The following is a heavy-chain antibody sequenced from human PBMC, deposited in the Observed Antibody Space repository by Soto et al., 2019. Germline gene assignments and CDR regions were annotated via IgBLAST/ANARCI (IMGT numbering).Heavy chain of an antibody. CDR1: GDSYSISTYS. Sequence: SETLSLTCNMSGDSYSISTYSWSWIRQPPGKALQWIGFIYQSGVTSYNPSLASRVSISLDRSNNQCSLKLKSVTAADTAVYFCAGMPYTSGLRFDPWGPGNLVTVSS. CDR3: AGMPYTSGLRFDP. J-gene: IGHJ5*02. V-gene: IGHV4-30-2*01. CDR2: IYQSGVT. D-gene: IGHD6-19*01.